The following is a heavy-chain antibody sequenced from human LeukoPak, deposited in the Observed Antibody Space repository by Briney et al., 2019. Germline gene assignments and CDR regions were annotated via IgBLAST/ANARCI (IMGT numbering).Heavy chain of an antibody. J-gene: IGHJ4*02. CDR1: GFTFSSYA. Sequence: GGSLRLSWGASGFTFSSYAMHWVRQAPGKGLEWVAVISYDGSNKYYANSVKGRFTISRDNSKNTLYLQMNSLRAEDTAVYYCARDHGYDSSGYYYVFDYWGQGTLVTVSS. V-gene: IGHV3-30-3*01. CDR3: ARDHGYDSSGYYYVFDY. D-gene: IGHD3-22*01. CDR2: ISYDGSNK.